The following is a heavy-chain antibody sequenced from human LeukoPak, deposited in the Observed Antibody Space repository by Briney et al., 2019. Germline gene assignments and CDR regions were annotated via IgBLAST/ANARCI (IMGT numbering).Heavy chain of an antibody. Sequence: NPSETLSLTCTVSGGSISSYYWSWIRQPPGKGLEWIWYIYYSGSTNYTPSLKSRVTISVDTSKNQFALKLSSVTAADTAVYYCARDRGPLGYFDYWGQGTLVTVSS. V-gene: IGHV4-59*01. J-gene: IGHJ4*02. CDR1: GGSISSYY. CDR2: IYYSGST. CDR3: ARDRGPLGYFDY.